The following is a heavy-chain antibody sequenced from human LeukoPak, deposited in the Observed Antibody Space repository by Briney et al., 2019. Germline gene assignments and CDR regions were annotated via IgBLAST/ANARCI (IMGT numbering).Heavy chain of an antibody. V-gene: IGHV3-30-3*01. CDR3: ARGGSSGYWGIDY. Sequence: GGSLRLSCAASGFNFSSYANHWVRQAPGKGLEWVAVISYDGSNKYYADSVKGRFTISRDHSKNTLYLQMNSLRAEDTAVYYCARGGSSGYWGIDYWGQGTLVTVSS. CDR1: GFNFSSYA. D-gene: IGHD6-19*01. J-gene: IGHJ4*02. CDR2: ISYDGSNK.